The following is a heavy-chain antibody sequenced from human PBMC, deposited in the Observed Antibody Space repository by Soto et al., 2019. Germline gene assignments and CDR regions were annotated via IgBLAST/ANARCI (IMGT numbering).Heavy chain of an antibody. CDR2: ISSSSSYI. J-gene: IGHJ5*02. D-gene: IGHD6-19*01. V-gene: IGHV3-21*01. CDR1: GFTFSSYS. Sequence: EVQLVESGGGLVKPGGSLRLSCAASGFTFSSYSMNWVRQAPGKGLEWVSSISSSSSYIYYADSVKGRFTISRDNAKNSLYLQMNSLRAEDTAVYYCARDQWLARKTHPNWFDPWGQGTLVTVSS. CDR3: ARDQWLARKTHPNWFDP.